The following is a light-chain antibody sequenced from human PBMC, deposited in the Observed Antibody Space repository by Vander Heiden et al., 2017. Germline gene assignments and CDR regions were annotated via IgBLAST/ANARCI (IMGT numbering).Light chain of an antibody. CDR1: NIGKKS. CDR2: DDS. Sequence: SYVLPQPPPVSVAPGQTARITCGGNNIGKKSVHWYQQKPGQAPVLVVYDDSERPSGIPERFSGSNSGNTATLTISRVEAGDEADYYCQVWDSSSDHWVFGGGTKLTVL. J-gene: IGLJ3*02. V-gene: IGLV3-21*02. CDR3: QVWDSSSDHWV.